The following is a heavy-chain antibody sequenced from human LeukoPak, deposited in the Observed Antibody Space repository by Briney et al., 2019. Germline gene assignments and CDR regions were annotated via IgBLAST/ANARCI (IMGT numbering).Heavy chain of an antibody. V-gene: IGHV3-30*02. D-gene: IGHD3-10*01. Sequence: GGSLRLSCAASGFTFSSYGMHWVRQAPGKGLEWVAFIRYDGSNKYYADSVKGRFTISRDNSKDTLYLQMNSLRAEDTAVYYCAKEYGSGSYYIRYYFDYWGQGTLVTVSS. CDR3: AKEYGSGSYYIRYYFDY. CDR2: IRYDGSNK. CDR1: GFTFSSYG. J-gene: IGHJ4*02.